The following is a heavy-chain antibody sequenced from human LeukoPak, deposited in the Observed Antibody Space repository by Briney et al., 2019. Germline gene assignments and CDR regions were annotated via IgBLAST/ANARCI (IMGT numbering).Heavy chain of an antibody. D-gene: IGHD2-21*02. CDR1: GFTFSNYS. V-gene: IGHV3-48*02. J-gene: IGHJ4*02. CDR3: ARGGLAYCGGDCYAMRSN. Sequence: GGSLRLSCAASGFTFSNYSMNWVRQAPGKGLEWVSYISSTSRTIYYADSVKGRFTISRDNAKNSLYLQMNSLRDEDTAVYYCARGGLAYCGGDCYAMRSNWGQGTLVTVSS. CDR2: ISSTSRTI.